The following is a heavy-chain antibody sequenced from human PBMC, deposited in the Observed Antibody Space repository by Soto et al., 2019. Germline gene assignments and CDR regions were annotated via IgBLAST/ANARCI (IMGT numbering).Heavy chain of an antibody. V-gene: IGHV1-18*01. CDR1: GYTFTSYG. CDR2: ISAYNGNT. CDR3: ARGTLQPLLYPLPRAADY. J-gene: IGHJ4*02. D-gene: IGHD2-2*02. Sequence: ASVKVSFKASGYTFTSYGISWVRQAPGQGLEWMGWISAYNGNTNYAQKLQGRVTMTTDTSTSTAYMELSSLRSDDTAVYYCARGTLQPLLYPLPRAADYWGQRTLDTSPQ.